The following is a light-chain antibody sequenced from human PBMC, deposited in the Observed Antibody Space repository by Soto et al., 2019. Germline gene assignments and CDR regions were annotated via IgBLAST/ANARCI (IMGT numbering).Light chain of an antibody. CDR1: QSVLYSSNNKNY. V-gene: IGKV4-1*01. CDR2: WAS. CDR3: PQYYSPWT. J-gene: IGKJ1*01. Sequence: DIVMTQSPDSLAVSLGERATINCKSSQSVLYSSNNKNYLAWYQQKPGQPPKLLIYWASTRESGVPDRFSGSGSGTDFTLTISSLQAEDVAVYYCPQYYSPWTFGQGTKVELK.